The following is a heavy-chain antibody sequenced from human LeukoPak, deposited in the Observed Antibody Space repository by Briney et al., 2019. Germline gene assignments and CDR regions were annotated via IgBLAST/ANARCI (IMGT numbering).Heavy chain of an antibody. CDR3: TALECDYDAFDI. Sequence: GGSLRLFCTASGFTFGDYAMRWLREAAGKGREGVGFIRSKAYGGTREYAAAVRGKFTRSREEYKIIGDLQMNSLKTEDTAVYYCTALECDYDAFDIWGQGSMVTVSS. CDR1: GFTFGDYA. CDR2: IRSKAYGGTR. V-gene: IGHV3-49*03. J-gene: IGHJ3*02. D-gene: IGHD4-17*01.